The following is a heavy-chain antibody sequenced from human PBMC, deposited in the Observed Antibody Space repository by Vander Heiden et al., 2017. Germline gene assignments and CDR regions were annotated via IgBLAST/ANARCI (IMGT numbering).Heavy chain of an antibody. Sequence: EVQLVESGGGLVKPGGSLRLSCAASGFTFSSYSKNWVRQAPGKGLEGVSSISSSSSYIYYADSVKGRFTISRDNAKNSLYLQMNSLRAEDTAVYYCARHDATYYYGSGSYLHWGQGTLVTVSS. CDR1: GFTFSSYS. CDR2: ISSSSSYI. J-gene: IGHJ4*02. V-gene: IGHV3-21*01. D-gene: IGHD3-10*01. CDR3: ARHDATYYYGSGSYLH.